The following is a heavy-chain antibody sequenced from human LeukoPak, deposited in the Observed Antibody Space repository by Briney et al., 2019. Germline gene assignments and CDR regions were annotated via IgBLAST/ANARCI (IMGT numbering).Heavy chain of an antibody. Sequence: ASQTLSLTCTVSGGSISSGGYYWSWIRQHPGKSLEWIGYIYYSGSTYYNPSLKSRVTISVDTSKNQFSLKLSSVTAADTAVYYCARGVPIPYFSYYDSSGFVGKFDYWGQGTLVTVSS. D-gene: IGHD3-22*01. CDR2: IYYSGST. CDR3: ARGVPIPYFSYYDSSGFVGKFDY. J-gene: IGHJ4*02. CDR1: GGSISSGGYY. V-gene: IGHV4-31*03.